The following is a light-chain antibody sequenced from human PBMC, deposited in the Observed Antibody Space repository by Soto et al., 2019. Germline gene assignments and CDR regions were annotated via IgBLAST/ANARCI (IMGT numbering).Light chain of an antibody. CDR2: KAS. CDR1: QTISSW. CDR3: QHYNSYSEA. J-gene: IGKJ1*01. V-gene: IGKV1-5*03. Sequence: DIQMTQPPSTLSGSVGDRVTITCRARQTISSWLAWYQQKPGKAPKLLIYKASTLKSGVPSRFSGSGSGTEFTLTISSLQPDDFATYYCQHYNSYSEAFGQGTRWIS.